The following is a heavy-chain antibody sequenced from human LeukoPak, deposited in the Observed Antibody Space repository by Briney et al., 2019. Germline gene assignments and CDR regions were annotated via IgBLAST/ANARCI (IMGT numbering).Heavy chain of an antibody. J-gene: IGHJ4*02. D-gene: IGHD1-14*01. CDR1: GYTFIGYY. Sequence: ASVKVSCKASGYTFIGYYIHWLRQAPGQGLEWMGWINPNSGGTNYAQKFRGRVTMTTDTSTSTAYMELRSLRSDDTAVYYCARALRTREREGTGFDYWGQGTLVTVSS. CDR3: ARALRTREREGTGFDY. V-gene: IGHV1-2*02. CDR2: INPNSGGT.